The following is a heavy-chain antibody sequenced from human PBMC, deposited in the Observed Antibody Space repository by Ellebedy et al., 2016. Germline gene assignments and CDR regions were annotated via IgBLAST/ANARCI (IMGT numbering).Heavy chain of an antibody. J-gene: IGHJ2*01. CDR2: MYYRGST. V-gene: IGHV4-39*01. CDR3: ASRPNWYFDL. Sequence: SETLSLXXTVFGGSVRSSSYYWDWIRQPPGKGLEWIGSMYYRGSTNYNPSLKSRVTISVDTSKNQFSLKLTSVTAADTAVYYCASRPNWYFDLWGRGTLVTVSS. CDR1: GGSVRSSSYY.